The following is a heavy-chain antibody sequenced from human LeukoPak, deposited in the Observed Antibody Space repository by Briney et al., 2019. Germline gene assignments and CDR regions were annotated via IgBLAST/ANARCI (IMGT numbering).Heavy chain of an antibody. CDR1: GGSISSYY. J-gene: IGHJ4*02. V-gene: IGHV4-59*08. D-gene: IGHD1-26*01. Sequence: SETLSLTCTVSGGSISSYYWSWIRQPPGKGLEWIGYIYYSGNTNYNPSLKSRVTISVDTSKNQFPLKLSSVTAADTAVYYCASLRERSYYARGFDYWGQGTLVTVSS. CDR2: IYYSGNT. CDR3: ASLRERSYYARGFDY.